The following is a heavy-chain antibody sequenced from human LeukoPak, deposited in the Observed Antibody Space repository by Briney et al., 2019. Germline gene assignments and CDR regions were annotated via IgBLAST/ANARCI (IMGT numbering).Heavy chain of an antibody. V-gene: IGHV3-21*01. D-gene: IGHD2-21*02. CDR1: RFTFSSYS. CDR2: ISSSSSYV. J-gene: IGHJ4*02. CDR3: ARDTTRAYCGGDCYFDY. Sequence: GGSLRLSCAASRFTFSSYSMNWVRQAPGKGLEWVSSISSSSSYVYYADSVKGRFTISRDNAKNSLYLQMNSLRAEDTAVYYCARDTTRAYCGGDCYFDYWGQGTLVTVSS.